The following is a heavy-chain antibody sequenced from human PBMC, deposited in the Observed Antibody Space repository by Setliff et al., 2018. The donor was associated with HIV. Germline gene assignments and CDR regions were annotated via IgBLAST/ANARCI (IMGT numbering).Heavy chain of an antibody. J-gene: IGHJ6*02. V-gene: IGHV4-38-2*01. CDR2: IWPSGTS. CDR1: GDSITGSFY. Sequence: PSETLSLTCGVSGDSITGSFYWAWIRQHPGKGLEWIANIYPSGSIWPSGTSNYNPSLKGRVTISLDMSQNQFSLKVNSVTAADTAIYYCARGGPAVAYGVDVWGQGTTVTSP. D-gene: IGHD5-12*01. CDR3: ARGGPAVAYGVDV.